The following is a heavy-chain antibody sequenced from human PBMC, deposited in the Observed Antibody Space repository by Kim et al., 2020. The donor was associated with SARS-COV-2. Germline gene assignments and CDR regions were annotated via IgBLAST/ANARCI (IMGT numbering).Heavy chain of an antibody. CDR2: IGTAGDP. V-gene: IGHV3-13*05. D-gene: IGHD5-12*01. J-gene: IGHJ2*01. Sequence: GGSLRLSCAASGFTFSSYDMHWVRQATGNGLEWVSAIGTAGDPYYPGSVKGRFTISRENAKNSLYLQMNSLRAGDTAVYYCARGSLATIPWYFDLWGRGTLVTVSS. CDR1: GFTFSSYD. CDR3: ARGSLATIPWYFDL.